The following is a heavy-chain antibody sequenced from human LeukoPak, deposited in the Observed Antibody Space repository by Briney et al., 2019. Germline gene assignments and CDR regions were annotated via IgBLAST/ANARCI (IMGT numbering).Heavy chain of an antibody. Sequence: GGSLRLSCAASGFIFNNYAMSWVRQAPGKGLERVSSISGTGATTYYADSVKGRFAISRDNSKNTLYLQMSSLRAEDTAVYYCAKDQRFGDLDDFRGQGSLVTVSS. J-gene: IGHJ4*02. V-gene: IGHV3-23*01. D-gene: IGHD3-10*01. CDR2: ISGTGATT. CDR3: AKDQRFGDLDDF. CDR1: GFIFNNYA.